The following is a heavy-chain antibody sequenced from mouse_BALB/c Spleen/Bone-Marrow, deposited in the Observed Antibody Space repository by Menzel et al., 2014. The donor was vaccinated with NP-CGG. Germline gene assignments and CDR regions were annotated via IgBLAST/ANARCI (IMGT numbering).Heavy chain of an antibody. V-gene: IGHV5-12-1*01. CDR2: XSSGGGST. CDR3: AXXIXRGFAY. Sequence: EVKLVESGGGLVKPGGSLKLSCAASGFAFSSYDMSWVRQTPEKRLEWVAYXSSGGGSTYYSDTVKGRFTISRDNAKNTLYLQMSSLKSEDTAMYYCAXXIXRGFAYWGQGTLVTVSA. J-gene: IGHJ3*01. CDR1: GFAFSSYD.